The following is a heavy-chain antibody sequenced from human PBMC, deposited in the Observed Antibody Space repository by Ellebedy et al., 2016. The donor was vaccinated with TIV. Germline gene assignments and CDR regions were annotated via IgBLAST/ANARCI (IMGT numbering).Heavy chain of an antibody. CDR3: AKDMVFGDGKWEIDV. CDR1: GFTFSGYA. V-gene: IGHV3-23*01. D-gene: IGHD1-26*01. J-gene: IGHJ6*02. Sequence: GESLKIPCVASGFTFSGYAMSWVRQAPGKGLEWVSGINNGGRTTSYADSVKGRFTISRDNSRSKLYLQMNSLRAEDSAVYYCAKDMVFGDGKWEIDVWGQGTTVTVSS. CDR2: INNGGRTT.